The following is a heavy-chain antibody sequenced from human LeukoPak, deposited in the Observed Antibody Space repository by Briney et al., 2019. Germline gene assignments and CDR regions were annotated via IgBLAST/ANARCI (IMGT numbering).Heavy chain of an antibody. CDR3: ARAGTAVAGTRFDY. D-gene: IGHD6-19*01. J-gene: IGHJ4*02. Sequence: PSETLSLTCTVSGGSISSYYWSWIRQPAGKELEWIGRIYTSGSTNYNPSLKSRVTMSVDTSKNQFSLKLSSVTAADTAVYYCARAGTAVAGTRFDYWGQGTLVTVSS. V-gene: IGHV4-4*07. CDR2: IYTSGST. CDR1: GGSISSYY.